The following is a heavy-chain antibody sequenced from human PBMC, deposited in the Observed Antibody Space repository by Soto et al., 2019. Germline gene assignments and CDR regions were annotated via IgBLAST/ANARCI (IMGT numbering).Heavy chain of an antibody. V-gene: IGHV4-34*01. CDR2: INHSGST. Sequence: QVQLQQWGAGLLKPSETLSLTCAVYGGSFSGYCWTWIRQPPGTGLEWIGEINHSGSTNYNPSLKSRVTISVDTSKNQFSLKQTSVTAADTAVYYCARDKITGLFDYWGQGTLVTVSS. D-gene: IGHD2-8*02. CDR1: GGSFSGYC. J-gene: IGHJ4*02. CDR3: ARDKITGLFDY.